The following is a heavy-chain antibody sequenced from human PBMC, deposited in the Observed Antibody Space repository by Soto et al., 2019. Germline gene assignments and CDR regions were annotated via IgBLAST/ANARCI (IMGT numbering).Heavy chain of an antibody. CDR3: ARGPDIVVATISFDY. D-gene: IGHD5-12*01. Sequence: QVQLVQSGAEVKKPGASVKVSCKASGYTFTSYGISWVRQAPGQGLEWMGWISDYNGNTNYAQKLQGRVTMTPDTSTSTAYMELRSLRSGDTAVYYCARGPDIVVATISFDYWGQGTLVTVSS. CDR1: GYTFTSYG. V-gene: IGHV1-18*01. J-gene: IGHJ4*02. CDR2: ISDYNGNT.